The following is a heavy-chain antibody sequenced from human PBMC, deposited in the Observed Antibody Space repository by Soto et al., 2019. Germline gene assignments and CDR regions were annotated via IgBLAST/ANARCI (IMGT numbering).Heavy chain of an antibody. CDR2: ISYDGSNK. D-gene: IGHD3-22*01. CDR3: AKDIAGGGYYGDY. J-gene: IGHJ4*02. CDR1: GFTFSSYG. V-gene: IGHV3-30*18. Sequence: QVQLVESGGGVVQPGRSLRLSCAASGFTFSSYGMHWVRQAPGKGLEWVAVISYDGSNKYFADSVKGRFTTSRDNSKNTLYLQMNSLRAEDTAVYYCAKDIAGGGYYGDYWGQGTLVTVSS.